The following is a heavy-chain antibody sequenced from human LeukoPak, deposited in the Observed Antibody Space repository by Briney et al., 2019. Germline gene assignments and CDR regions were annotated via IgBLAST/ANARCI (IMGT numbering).Heavy chain of an antibody. CDR3: ASRAYYGSGRPFDY. V-gene: IGHV3-48*03. CDR1: GFAFSTYE. CDR2: ISTSATTV. J-gene: IGHJ4*02. D-gene: IGHD3-10*01. Sequence: GGSLRLSCAASGFAFSTYEMNWVRQAPGKGMEWDSYISTSATTVYYADSVKGRFAISRDNAKNTLYLQMNSLRAEDTAVYYCASRAYYGSGRPFDYWGQGTLVTVSS.